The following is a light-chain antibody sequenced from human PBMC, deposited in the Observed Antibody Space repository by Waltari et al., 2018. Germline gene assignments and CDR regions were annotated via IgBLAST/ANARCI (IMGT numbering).Light chain of an antibody. CDR3: QHRSNWPSLT. CDR2: DAS. CDR1: QSVSSP. Sequence: EIVFTQSPATLSLSPGERATLSCRAGQSVSSPLAWYQQKGGQAPRLLIYDASNRAAGIPARFSGSGSGTDFNLTISSLEPEDFTVYYCQHRSNWPSLTFGGGTKVEI. J-gene: IGKJ4*01. V-gene: IGKV3-11*01.